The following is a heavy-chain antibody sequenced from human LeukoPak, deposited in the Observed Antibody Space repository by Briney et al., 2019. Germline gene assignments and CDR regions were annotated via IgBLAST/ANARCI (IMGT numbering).Heavy chain of an antibody. D-gene: IGHD3-3*01. CDR2: ISAYNGNT. CDR3: ARDGGRDFWSGYSSFDY. Sequence: GASVKVSCKASGYTFTSYGISWVRQAPGQGLEWMGWISAYNGNTNYAQKLQGRVTMTTDTSTSTAYMELRSLRSDDTAVYYCARDGGRDFWSGYSSFDYWGQGTLVTVSS. CDR1: GYTFTSYG. J-gene: IGHJ4*02. V-gene: IGHV1-18*01.